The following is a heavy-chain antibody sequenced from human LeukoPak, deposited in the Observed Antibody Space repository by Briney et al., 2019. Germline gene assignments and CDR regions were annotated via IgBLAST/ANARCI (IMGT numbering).Heavy chain of an antibody. J-gene: IGHJ6*03. CDR2: INPNSGDT. CDR3: ARGKPSYGSGTFYRPLEPSYMDV. Sequence: GASVKVSCKASGFTFTGYYMHWVRQAPGQGLEWIGWINPNSGDTNYAQKFQDRVTMTRDTSISTAYIELNFLRSDDTAVYYCARGKPSYGSGTFYRPLEPSYMDVWGKGTTVTVSS. CDR1: GFTFTGYY. D-gene: IGHD3-10*01. V-gene: IGHV1-2*02.